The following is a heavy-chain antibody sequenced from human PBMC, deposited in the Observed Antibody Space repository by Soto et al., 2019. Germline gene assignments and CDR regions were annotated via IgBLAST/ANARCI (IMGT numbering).Heavy chain of an antibody. CDR2: IYWDDDK. D-gene: IGHD4-4*01. V-gene: IGHV2-5*02. J-gene: IGHJ5*02. Sequence: QITLKESGPTLVKPTQTLTLTCTFSGFSLSTSGVGVGCIRQPPGKALEWLALIYWDDDKRYSPSLKSRLTITNYTYKNQVVLTMTNMDPVDTATYYCAHSLTEADYSTYEDWFAPCGQGTLVTFAS. CDR1: GFSLSTSGVG. CDR3: AHSLTEADYSTYEDWFAP.